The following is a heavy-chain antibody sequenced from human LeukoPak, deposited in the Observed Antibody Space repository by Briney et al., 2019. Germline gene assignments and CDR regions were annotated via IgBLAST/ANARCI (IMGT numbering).Heavy chain of an antibody. D-gene: IGHD2-21*01. Sequence: KASETLSLTCNVSGGSISNYFWSWIRQPPGGGLEWIGYISYRGSSNYNPSLKGRVTFSVDTSKNQISLRMISVTASDTAVYYCARGLSLLGSEEGLPLGYWGQGSLVTVSS. CDR2: ISYRGSS. CDR1: GGSISNYF. J-gene: IGHJ1*01. CDR3: ARGLSLLGSEEGLPLGY. V-gene: IGHV4-59*01.